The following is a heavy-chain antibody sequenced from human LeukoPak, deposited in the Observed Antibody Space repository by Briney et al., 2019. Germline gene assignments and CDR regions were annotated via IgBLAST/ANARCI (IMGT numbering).Heavy chain of an antibody. J-gene: IGHJ4*02. CDR3: ARGCGIVGATVQPSDY. Sequence: PPESLSLTCALSGYSITSGYYWGGIRQPPGKRLEGIGSIYHSGSTYYNPSLKSRVSISVDTSKNNFSLKLSSVSAGDTAVYSCARGCGIVGATVQPSDYWGQGTLVTVSS. D-gene: IGHD1-26*01. CDR2: IYHSGST. V-gene: IGHV4-38-2*01. CDR1: GYSITSGYY.